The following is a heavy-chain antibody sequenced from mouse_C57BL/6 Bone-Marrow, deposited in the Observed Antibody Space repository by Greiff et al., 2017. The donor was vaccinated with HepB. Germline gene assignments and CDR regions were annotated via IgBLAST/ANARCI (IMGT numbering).Heavy chain of an antibody. V-gene: IGHV1-15*01. J-gene: IGHJ1*03. D-gene: IGHD1-1*01. Sequence: QVQLQQSGAELVRPGASVTLSCKASGYTFTDYEMHWVKQTPVHGLEWIGAIDPETGGTAYNQKFKGKAILTADKSSSTAYMELRSLTSEDSAVYYCTRMRDYGEWYFDVWGTGTTVTVSP. CDR1: GYTFTDYE. CDR3: TRMRDYGEWYFDV. CDR2: IDPETGGT.